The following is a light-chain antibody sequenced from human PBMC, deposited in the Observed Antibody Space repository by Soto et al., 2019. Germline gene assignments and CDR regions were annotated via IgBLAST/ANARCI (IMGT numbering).Light chain of an antibody. CDR3: AAWDDSLNGYV. J-gene: IGLJ1*01. V-gene: IGLV1-36*01. Sequence: QSVLTQPPSVSEAPRQRVTISCSGSSSNIGNNAVNWYQQLPGKAPKLLIYYDDLLPSGVSDRFSGSKSGTSASLAIIGLQSEDEADYYCAAWDDSLNGYVFGTGTKVTV. CDR2: YDD. CDR1: SSNIGNNA.